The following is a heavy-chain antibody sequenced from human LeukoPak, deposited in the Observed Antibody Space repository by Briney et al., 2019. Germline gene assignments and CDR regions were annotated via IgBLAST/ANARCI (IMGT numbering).Heavy chain of an antibody. CDR1: GFTFGSYA. J-gene: IGHJ4*02. CDR3: AKKGDSSGWTKFYLDH. D-gene: IGHD6-19*01. CDR2: ISSGGGST. V-gene: IGHV3-23*01. Sequence: PGGSLRLSCAASGFTFGSYAMGWVRQAPGKGLEWVSSISSGGGSTYYADSVKGRFTISRDNSKNTLFLQMNSLRAEDTAVFYCAKKGDSSGWTKFYLDHWGQGTLVTVSS.